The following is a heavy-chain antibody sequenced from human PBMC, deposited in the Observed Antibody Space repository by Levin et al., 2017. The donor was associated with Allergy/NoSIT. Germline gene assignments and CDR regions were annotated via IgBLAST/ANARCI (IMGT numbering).Heavy chain of an antibody. V-gene: IGHV4-31*03. CDR2: IFNSGST. Sequence: SETLSLTCTVSGDSITSSDYYWNWIRQHPGKGLEWIGYIFNSGSTYYNPSLQSRVTMSVDTSKNQFSLKLNSVTAADTAVYYCAREIWFGANWFDPWGQGTLVTVSS. D-gene: IGHD3-10*01. J-gene: IGHJ5*02. CDR1: GDSITSSDYY. CDR3: AREIWFGANWFDP.